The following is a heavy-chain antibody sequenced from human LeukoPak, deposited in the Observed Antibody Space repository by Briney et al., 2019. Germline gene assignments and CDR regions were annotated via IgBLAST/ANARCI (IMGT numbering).Heavy chain of an antibody. V-gene: IGHV1-58*01. D-gene: IGHD3-22*01. CDR2: IVVGSGNT. Sequence: SVTVSCTASGFTFTSSAVQWVRQARGQRLEWIGWIVVGSGNTNYAQKFQERVTITRDMSTSTAYMELSSLRSEDTAVYYCAAVIRYDSSGYPSDYWGQGTLVTVSS. J-gene: IGHJ4*02. CDR3: AAVIRYDSSGYPSDY. CDR1: GFTFTSSA.